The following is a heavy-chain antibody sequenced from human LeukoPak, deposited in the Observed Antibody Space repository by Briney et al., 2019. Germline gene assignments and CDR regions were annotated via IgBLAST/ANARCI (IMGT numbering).Heavy chain of an antibody. D-gene: IGHD3-22*01. J-gene: IGHJ3*02. Sequence: GGSLRLSCAASGFTFSSYGMSWVRQAPGKGLEWVSAISGSGYSTYYADSVKGRFTISRDNSKNTLNLQMNSLRAEDTAVYYCAKDGYGYDSSGYRLSDAFDIWGQGTMVTVSS. CDR3: AKDGYGYDSSGYRLSDAFDI. V-gene: IGHV3-23*01. CDR2: ISGSGYST. CDR1: GFTFSSYG.